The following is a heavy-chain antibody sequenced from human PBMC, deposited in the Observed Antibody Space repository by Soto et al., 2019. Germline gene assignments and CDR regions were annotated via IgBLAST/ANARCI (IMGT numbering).Heavy chain of an antibody. CDR3: ATRPPAETYYAVFDY. V-gene: IGHV3-7*02. CDR2: IKQDGSEI. D-gene: IGHD3-10*01. J-gene: IGHJ4*02. Sequence: GGSLRLSCAVSGITFSDHWMTWLRQAPGKGLEWVANIKQDGSEIYYVDSVKGRFSISRDSTKNSLYLQMNNLRADDTAVYYCATRPPAETYYAVFDYWGQATLVTVS. CDR1: GITFSDHW.